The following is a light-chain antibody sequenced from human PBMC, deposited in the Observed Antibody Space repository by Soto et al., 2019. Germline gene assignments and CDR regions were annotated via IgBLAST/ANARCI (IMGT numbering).Light chain of an antibody. V-gene: IGLV1-40*01. CDR3: QSFDSRLNVV. J-gene: IGLJ3*02. CDR1: SSNIGAGYN. CDR2: VNS. Sequence: QSVLTQPPSVSGAPGQRVTISCTGSSSNIGAGYNVHWYQQLPGTAPKLLIYVNSNRPSGVPDRFSGSKSGSSASLAITGLQAEDEADYYCQSFDSRLNVVFGGGTKLTVL.